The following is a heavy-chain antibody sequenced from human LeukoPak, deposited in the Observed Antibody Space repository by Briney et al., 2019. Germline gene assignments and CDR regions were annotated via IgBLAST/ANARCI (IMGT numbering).Heavy chain of an antibody. V-gene: IGHV4-59*08. CDR2: IYYSGST. Sequence: SETLSLTCTVSGGSISSYYWSWIRQPPGKGLEWIGYIYYSGSTNYNPSLKSRVTISVDTSKNQFSLKLSSVTAADTAVYYCAGGDSSGYYFSSAEYFQHWGQGTLVTVSS. CDR1: GGSISSYY. CDR3: AGGDSSGYYFSSAEYFQH. J-gene: IGHJ1*01. D-gene: IGHD3-22*01.